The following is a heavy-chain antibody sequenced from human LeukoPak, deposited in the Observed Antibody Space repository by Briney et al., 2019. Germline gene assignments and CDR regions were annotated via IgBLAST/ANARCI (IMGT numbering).Heavy chain of an antibody. CDR2: ISNSGSTI. CDR1: GFTFSDYF. J-gene: IGHJ4*02. V-gene: IGHV3-11*01. Sequence: GGSLRLSCAASGFTFSDYFMSWIRQAPQKGLEWVSYISNSGSTIYYADSVKGRFTISRDNAKNSLYLQMNSLRAEDTAVYYCARGAGYNYPYYFDYWGQGTLVTVSS. D-gene: IGHD5-24*01. CDR3: ARGAGYNYPYYFDY.